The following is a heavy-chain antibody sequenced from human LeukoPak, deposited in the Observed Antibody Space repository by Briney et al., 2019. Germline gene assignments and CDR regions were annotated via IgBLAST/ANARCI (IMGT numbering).Heavy chain of an antibody. V-gene: IGHV3-48*03. CDR3: ARDLQQWLEYYGMDV. D-gene: IGHD6-19*01. CDR1: GFTFSSYE. Sequence: GGSLRLSCAASGFTFSSYEMNWVRQAPGKGLEWVSHISSSGSTIYYADSVKGRFTISRDNAKNSLYLQMNSLRAEDTAVYYCARDLQQWLEYYGMDVWGQGTTVTVSS. CDR2: ISSSGSTI. J-gene: IGHJ6*02.